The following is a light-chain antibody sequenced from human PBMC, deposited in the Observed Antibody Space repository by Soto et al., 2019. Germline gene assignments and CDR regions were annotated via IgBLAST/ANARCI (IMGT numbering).Light chain of an antibody. Sequence: EIVLTQSPGTLSLSPGERATLSCRASQSVSSSYLAWYQQKPGQAPRLLIYDASTRATGIPDRFSGGGSGTEFTLTISSLQSEDFVVYYCQQYGSSGTFGQGTKVDIK. V-gene: IGKV3-20*01. CDR3: QQYGSSGT. CDR1: QSVSSSY. J-gene: IGKJ1*01. CDR2: DAS.